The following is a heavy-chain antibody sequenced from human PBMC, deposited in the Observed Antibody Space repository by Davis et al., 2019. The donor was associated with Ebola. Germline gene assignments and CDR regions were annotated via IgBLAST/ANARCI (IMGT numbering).Heavy chain of an antibody. J-gene: IGHJ6*02. CDR3: VKDRGSYSLDV. CDR2: IYTGGVT. V-gene: IGHV3-53*04. Sequence: PGGSLRLSCAPSGFIVSNYDMGWVRQAPGKGLEWVSVIYTGGVTYHTDSVKGRFSISRLNSKNTLYLQMNSLRTEDTAVYYCVKDRGSYSLDVWGRGTTVTVSS. CDR1: GFIVSNYD. D-gene: IGHD1-26*01.